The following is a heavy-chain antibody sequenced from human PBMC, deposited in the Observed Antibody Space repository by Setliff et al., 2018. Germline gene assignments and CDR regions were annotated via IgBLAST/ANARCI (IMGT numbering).Heavy chain of an antibody. V-gene: IGHV3-13*01. CDR1: GFTFSSYD. Sequence: GGSLRLSCAASGFTFSSYDMHWVRQATGKGLEWVSAIGTAGDTYYPGSVKGRFTISRENAKNSLYIQMNSLRAGDTAVYYCARHTPGYYYMDVWGKGTTVTVSS. D-gene: IGHD2-15*01. J-gene: IGHJ6*03. CDR3: ARHTPGYYYMDV. CDR2: IGTAGDT.